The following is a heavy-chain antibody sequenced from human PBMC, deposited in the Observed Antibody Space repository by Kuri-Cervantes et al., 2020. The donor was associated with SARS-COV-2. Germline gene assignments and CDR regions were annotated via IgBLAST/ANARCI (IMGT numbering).Heavy chain of an antibody. V-gene: IGHV3-11*04. J-gene: IGHJ4*02. Sequence: GESLKISCTASGFIFSDYYMTWIRQAPGKGLEWVSNIGPSGTTKYYADSVKGRFTISRDNSKNTLYLQMNSLRAEDTAVYYCARDQDDFWSGYRLTFDYWGQGTLVTAPQ. CDR3: ARDQDDFWSGYRLTFDY. CDR1: GFIFSDYY. D-gene: IGHD3-3*01. CDR2: IGPSGTTK.